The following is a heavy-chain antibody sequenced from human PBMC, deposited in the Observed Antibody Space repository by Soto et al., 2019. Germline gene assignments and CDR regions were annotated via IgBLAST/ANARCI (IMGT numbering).Heavy chain of an antibody. CDR3: AKGEGVDY. V-gene: IGHV3-30*18. D-gene: IGHD3-16*01. J-gene: IGHJ4*02. CDR2: ISYDGSNK. CDR1: GFTFSSYG. Sequence: GGSLRLSCAASGFTFSSYGMHWVRQAPGKGLEWVAVISYDGSNKYYADSVKGRFTISRDNSKNTLYLQMNSLRAEDTAVYYCAKGEGVDYWGQGTLVTVSS.